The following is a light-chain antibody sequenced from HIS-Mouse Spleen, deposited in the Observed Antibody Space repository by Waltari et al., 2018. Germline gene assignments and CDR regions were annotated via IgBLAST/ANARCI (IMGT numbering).Light chain of an antibody. CDR3: QQYNNWPPLT. Sequence: EIVMTQSPATLSVSPGERATLSCRASQSVSSNLAWYQQKPGQPPRLLIYGASTRATGIPARFSGSGSGTEFTLTISSLQSEDFAVYYCQQYNNWPPLTFGGGTK. CDR1: QSVSSN. J-gene: IGKJ4*01. CDR2: GAS. V-gene: IGKV3-15*01.